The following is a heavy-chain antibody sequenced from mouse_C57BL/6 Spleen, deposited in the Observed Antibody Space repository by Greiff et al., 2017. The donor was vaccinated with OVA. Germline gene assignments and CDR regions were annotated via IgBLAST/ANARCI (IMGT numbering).Heavy chain of an antibody. CDR3: ARNDYDDDGAMDY. CDR1: GYSITSDY. CDR2: ISYSGST. D-gene: IGHD2-4*01. J-gene: IGHJ4*01. V-gene: IGHV3-8*01. Sequence: EVQLQQSGPGLAKPSQTLSLTCSVTGYSITSDYWNWIRKFPGNKLEYMGYISYSGSTYYNPSLKSRNSITRDTSKNQYYLQLNSGTTEDTATYYCARNDYDDDGAMDYWGQGTSVTVSS.